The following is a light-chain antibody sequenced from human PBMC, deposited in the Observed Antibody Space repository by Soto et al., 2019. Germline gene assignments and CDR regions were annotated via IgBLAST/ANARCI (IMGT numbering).Light chain of an antibody. Sequence: QSALTQPASVSGSPGQSITISCTGTSSDVGGHNYVSWHQQHPGKAPKLMIYDVSNRPSGVSNRFSGSKSDNTASLTISGLQAEDEADYYCSSYTSSSSYVFGTGTKVTVL. V-gene: IGLV2-14*01. J-gene: IGLJ1*01. CDR1: SSDVGGHNY. CDR3: SSYTSSSSYV. CDR2: DVS.